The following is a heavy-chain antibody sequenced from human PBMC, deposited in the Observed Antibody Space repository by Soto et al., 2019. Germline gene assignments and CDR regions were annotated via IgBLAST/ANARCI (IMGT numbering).Heavy chain of an antibody. Sequence: GGSLRLSCAAPGFTFSSYAMSWVRQAPGKGLEWVSAISGSGGSTYYADSVKGRFTISRDNSKNTLYLQMNSLRAEDTAVYYCAKRPTSGGYDFHYYYYGMDVWGQGTTVTVSS. D-gene: IGHD5-12*01. CDR2: ISGSGGST. CDR1: GFTFSSYA. CDR3: AKRPTSGGYDFHYYYYGMDV. V-gene: IGHV3-23*01. J-gene: IGHJ6*02.